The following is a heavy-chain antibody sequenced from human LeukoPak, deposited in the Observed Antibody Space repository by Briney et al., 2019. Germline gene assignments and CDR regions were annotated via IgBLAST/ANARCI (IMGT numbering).Heavy chain of an antibody. CDR3: ARLPDSSSWYYFDY. J-gene: IGHJ4*02. CDR1: GYSFTSYW. V-gene: IGHV5-51*01. CDR2: TYPGDSDT. D-gene: IGHD6-13*01. Sequence: GESLKISCKGSGYSFTSYWIGWVRQMPGKGLEWMGITYPGDSDTRYSPSFQGQVTISADKSISTAYLQWSSLKASDTAMYYRARLPDSSSWYYFDYWGQGTLVTVSS.